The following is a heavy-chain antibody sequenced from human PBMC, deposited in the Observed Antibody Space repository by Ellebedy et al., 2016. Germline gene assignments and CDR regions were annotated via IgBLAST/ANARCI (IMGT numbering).Heavy chain of an antibody. CDR1: GFTFSTYW. CDR2: ITSDGSGT. V-gene: IGHV3-74*01. J-gene: IGHJ4*02. D-gene: IGHD1-1*01. CDR3: ARDMEGPGNSIDY. Sequence: GGSLRLSXVASGFTFSTYWMHWVRHAPGKGPAWVSRITSDGSGTIYADSVKGRFTISRDNAKNTLYLQMNTLGADDTAVYYCARDMEGPGNSIDYWGQGTLVTVSS.